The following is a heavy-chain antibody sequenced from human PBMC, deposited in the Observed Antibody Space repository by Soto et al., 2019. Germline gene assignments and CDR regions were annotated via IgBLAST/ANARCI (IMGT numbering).Heavy chain of an antibody. CDR2: IYWNDDK. CDR3: AHITPFFIRGYSGYDLDTLDY. CDR1: GFSLSTSGVG. Sequence: SGPTLVNPTQTLTLTCTFSGFSLSTSGVGVGWIRQPPGKALEWLALIYWNDDKRYSPSLKSRLTITKDTSKNQVVLTMTNMDPVDTATYYCAHITPFFIRGYSGYDLDTLDYWGQGTLVTVSS. J-gene: IGHJ4*02. V-gene: IGHV2-5*01. D-gene: IGHD5-12*01.